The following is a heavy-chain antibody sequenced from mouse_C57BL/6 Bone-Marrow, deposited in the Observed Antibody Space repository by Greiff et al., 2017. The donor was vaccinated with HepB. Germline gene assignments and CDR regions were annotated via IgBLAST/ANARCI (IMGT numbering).Heavy chain of an antibody. J-gene: IGHJ3*01. CDR2: ITHSGET. Sequence: VQLQESGPGLVKPSQSLFLTCSITGFPITSGYYWIWIRQSPGKPLEWMGYITHSGETFYNPSLQSPISITRETSKNQFFLQLNSVTTEDTAMYYCAGAQDSNYFAYWGQGTLVTVSA. V-gene: IGHV12-3*01. CDR3: AGAQDSNYFAY. CDR1: GFPITSGYY. D-gene: IGHD2-5*01.